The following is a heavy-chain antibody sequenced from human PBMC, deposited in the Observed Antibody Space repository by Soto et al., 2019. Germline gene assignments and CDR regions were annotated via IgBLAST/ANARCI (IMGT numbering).Heavy chain of an antibody. Sequence: GGSLRLSCAASGFTFSSYWMHWVRQAPGKGLVWVSHINSDGSSTNYADSVKGRFTISRDNAKNTVYLQMNSLRAEDTAVYYCARDLTGLVFDYWGQGILVTVSS. D-gene: IGHD3-16*01. V-gene: IGHV3-74*01. CDR2: INSDGSST. CDR1: GFTFSSYW. CDR3: ARDLTGLVFDY. J-gene: IGHJ4*02.